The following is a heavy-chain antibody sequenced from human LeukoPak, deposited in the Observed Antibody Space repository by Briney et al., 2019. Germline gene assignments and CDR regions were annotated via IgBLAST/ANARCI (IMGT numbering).Heavy chain of an antibody. CDR3: ARDRGTMVRGVMRTHWYFDL. D-gene: IGHD3-10*01. V-gene: IGHV1-2*04. Sequence: ASVKVSCKGSGYTFTGDYIHWVRQAPGQGLEWMGWINPNSGGTNSAQKFQGWVTMTRDTSITTAYMELSRLRSDDTAVYYCARDRGTMVRGVMRTHWYFDLWGRGTLVTVSS. J-gene: IGHJ2*01. CDR1: GYTFTGDY. CDR2: INPNSGGT.